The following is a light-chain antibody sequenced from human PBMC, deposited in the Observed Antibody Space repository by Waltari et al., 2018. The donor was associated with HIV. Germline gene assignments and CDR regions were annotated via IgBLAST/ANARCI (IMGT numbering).Light chain of an antibody. V-gene: IGKV3-20*01. CDR3: QQYGSSSWT. J-gene: IGKJ1*01. CDR2: STS. Sequence: EIVLTQSPGTLSLSPGDRATLSCRASQSVSSSFFAWYQQKPGQAPRLLIYSTSIRATGIPYRFSGSGSRTDFTLTISRLEPEDFAVYYCQQYGSSSWTFGQGTKVEIK. CDR1: QSVSSSF.